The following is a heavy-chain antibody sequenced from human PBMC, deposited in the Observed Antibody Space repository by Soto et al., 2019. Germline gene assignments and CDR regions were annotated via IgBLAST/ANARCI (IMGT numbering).Heavy chain of an antibody. CDR3: ASARVVPAAMDGYYYGMDV. Sequence: ASVKVSCKASGYTFTSYGISWVRQAPGQGLEWMGWISAYNGNTNYAQKLQGRVTMTTDTSTSTAYMELRSLRSDDTAVYYCASARVVPAAMDGYYYGMDVWGQGTTVTVSS. CDR2: ISAYNGNT. CDR1: GYTFTSYG. J-gene: IGHJ6*02. V-gene: IGHV1-18*01. D-gene: IGHD2-2*01.